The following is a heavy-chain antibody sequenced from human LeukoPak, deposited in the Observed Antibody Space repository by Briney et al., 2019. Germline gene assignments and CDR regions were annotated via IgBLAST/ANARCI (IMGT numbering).Heavy chain of an antibody. J-gene: IGHJ4*02. Sequence: GGSLRLSCAASGFTFSSYAMSWVRQAPGKGLEWVSAISGSGSSTYYADSVKGRFTTSRDNSKNTLYLQMNSLRAEDTAVYYCAKDRYCSGGSCYSGFDYWGQGTLVTASS. D-gene: IGHD2-15*01. CDR2: ISGSGSST. CDR3: AKDRYCSGGSCYSGFDY. V-gene: IGHV3-23*01. CDR1: GFTFSSYA.